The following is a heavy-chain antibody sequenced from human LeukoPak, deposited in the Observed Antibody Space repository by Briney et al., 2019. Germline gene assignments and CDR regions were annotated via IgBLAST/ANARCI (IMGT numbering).Heavy chain of an antibody. CDR2: IYSGGST. V-gene: IGHV3-66*01. J-gene: IGHJ4*02. CDR3: ARVDYGDYGFDY. CDR1: GFTVSSNY. D-gene: IGHD4-17*01. Sequence: GGSLRLSCAASGFTVSSNYMSWVRQATGKGLEWVSVIYSGGSTYYADSVKGRFTISRDNSKNTLYLQMNSLRAEDTAVYYCARVDYGDYGFDYWGQGTLATVSS.